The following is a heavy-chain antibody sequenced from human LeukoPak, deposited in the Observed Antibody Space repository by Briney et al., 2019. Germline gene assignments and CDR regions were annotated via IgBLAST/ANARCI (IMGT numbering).Heavy chain of an antibody. Sequence: AAVKVSYQASGCTFPNCGLSWLRPAPGQGLEWMGWISLYNGDPDYAQKLQDRVTMTTDTSTSTAYMELRSMRSDDTAVYYCARGVRITMIVVPSRYDAVDIWGQGTMVTVSS. CDR3: ARGVRITMIVVPSRYDAVDI. CDR2: ISLYNGDP. J-gene: IGHJ3*02. D-gene: IGHD3-22*01. V-gene: IGHV1-18*01. CDR1: GCTFPNCG.